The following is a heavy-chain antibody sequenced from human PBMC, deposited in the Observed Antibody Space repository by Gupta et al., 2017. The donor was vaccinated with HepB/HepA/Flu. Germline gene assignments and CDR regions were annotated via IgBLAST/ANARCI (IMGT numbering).Heavy chain of an antibody. D-gene: IGHD3-10*01. V-gene: IGHV4-39*01. CDR3: ASSTVDYYGSGSRGAFDI. Sequence: QLQLQESGPGLVKPSETLSLTCTVSGGSISSSSYYWGWIRQPPGKGLEWIGSIYYSGSTYYNPSLKSRVTISVDTSKNQFSLKLSSVTAADTAVYYCASSTVDYYGSGSRGAFDIWGQGTMVTVSS. CDR1: GGSISSSSYY. CDR2: IYYSGST. J-gene: IGHJ3*02.